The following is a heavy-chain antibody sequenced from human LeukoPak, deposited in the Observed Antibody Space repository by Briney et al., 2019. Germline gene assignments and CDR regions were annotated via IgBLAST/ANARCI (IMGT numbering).Heavy chain of an antibody. V-gene: IGHV4-31*03. CDR3: ARGGNRFGGFYFDY. CDR2: IHHSGRS. J-gene: IGHJ4*02. CDR1: GGSLSSGGHY. D-gene: IGHD3-10*01. Sequence: SETLSLTCTVSGGSLSSGGHYWAWIRQFPGKGLESIGFIHHSGRSRHNPSLKDRVAISVDTSRKQFALKLSSVTAADTAMYYCARGGNRFGGFYFDYWGQGIQVIVSS.